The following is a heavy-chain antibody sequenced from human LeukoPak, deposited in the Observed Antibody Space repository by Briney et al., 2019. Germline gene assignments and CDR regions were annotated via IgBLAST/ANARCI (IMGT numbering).Heavy chain of an antibody. CDR3: AELGITMIGGV. CDR2: IRSSGSTI. Sequence: GGSLRLSCAASGFTFSSYEMNWVRQAPGKGLEWISYIRSSGSTIYYADSVKGRFTISRDNAKNSLYLQMNSLRAEDTAVYYCAELGITMIGGVWGKGTTVTISS. D-gene: IGHD3-10*02. J-gene: IGHJ6*04. CDR1: GFTFSSYE. V-gene: IGHV3-48*03.